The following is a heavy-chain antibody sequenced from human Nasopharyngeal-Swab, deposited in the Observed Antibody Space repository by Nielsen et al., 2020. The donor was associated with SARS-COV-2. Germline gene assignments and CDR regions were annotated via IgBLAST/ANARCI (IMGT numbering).Heavy chain of an antibody. CDR1: GFSFSDHY. V-gene: IGHV3-72*01. CDR3: TRMNIRYYNDY. CDR2: IRNKANSYTT. Sequence: GGSLRLSCEASGFSFSDHYMDWVRQAPGKGLEWVGRIRNKANSYTTEYAASVKGRFIISRGESKNSLYLQMNSLKTEDTAVYYCTRMNIRYYNDYWGQGMLVTVSS. J-gene: IGHJ4*02. D-gene: IGHD2/OR15-2a*01.